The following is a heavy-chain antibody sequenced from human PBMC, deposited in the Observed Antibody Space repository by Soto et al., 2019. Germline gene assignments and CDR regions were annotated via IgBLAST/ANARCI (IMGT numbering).Heavy chain of an antibody. CDR1: GFTFSSYA. J-gene: IGHJ3*02. CDR2: ISGSGGST. V-gene: IGHV3-23*01. D-gene: IGHD6-13*01. Sequence: GGSLRLSCAASGFTFSSYAMSWVRQAPGKGLEWVSAISGSGGSTYYADSVKGRFTISRDNSKNTLYLQMNSLRAEDTAVYYCAKARFRGIAAVAPAFDIWGQGTMVTVSS. CDR3: AKARFRGIAAVAPAFDI.